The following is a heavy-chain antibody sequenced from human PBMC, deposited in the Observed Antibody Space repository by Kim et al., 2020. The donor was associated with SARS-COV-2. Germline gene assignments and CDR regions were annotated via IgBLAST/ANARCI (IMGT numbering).Heavy chain of an antibody. D-gene: IGHD2-2*01. J-gene: IGHJ4*02. CDR2: IKQDGTDK. CDR3: ARWTSTSYY. CDR1: GFSLGDYW. Sequence: GGSLRLSCAASGFSLGDYWMNWVRQAPGKGLEWVANIKQDGTDKHYVDSVKGPFTISRDNAKNSLYLQMNSLRAEDTAVYYCARWTSTSYYWGQGTLVTVSS. V-gene: IGHV3-7*01.